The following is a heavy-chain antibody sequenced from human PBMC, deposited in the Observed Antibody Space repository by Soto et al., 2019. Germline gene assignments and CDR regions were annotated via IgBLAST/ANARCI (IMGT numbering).Heavy chain of an antibody. CDR1: GFSFRTYG. J-gene: IGHJ4*02. CDR3: AKDTGDWYFDY. V-gene: IGHV3-30*18. CDR2: ISYDGGNK. D-gene: IGHD2-21*02. Sequence: PGGSLRLSCAASGFSFRTYGMHWVRQAPGKGLEWVADISYDGGNKYYADSVKGRFTISRDNSKNTLYLQMNSLRVEDTAVYSCAKDTGDWYFDYWGQGTLVTVSS.